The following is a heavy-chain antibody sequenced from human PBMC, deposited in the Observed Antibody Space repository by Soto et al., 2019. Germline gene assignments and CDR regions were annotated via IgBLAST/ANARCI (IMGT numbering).Heavy chain of an antibody. V-gene: IGHV3-33*01. CDR3: ARDASHTAMVFDY. CDR2: IWYDGSNK. CDR1: GFTFSSYG. D-gene: IGHD5-18*01. Sequence: PGGSLRLSCAASGFTFSSYGMHWVRQAPGKGLEWVAVIWYDGSNKYYADSVKGRFAISRDNSKNTLYLQMNSLRAEDTAVYYCARDASHTAMVFDYWGQGTLVTVSS. J-gene: IGHJ4*02.